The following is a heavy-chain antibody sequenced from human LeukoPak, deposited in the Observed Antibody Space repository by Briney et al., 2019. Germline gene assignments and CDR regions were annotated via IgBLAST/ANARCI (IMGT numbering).Heavy chain of an antibody. J-gene: IGHJ4*02. D-gene: IGHD4-17*01. V-gene: IGHV3-73*01. CDR1: GFTFSGSA. CDR2: IRSKANSYAT. Sequence: GGSLRLSCAASGFTFSGSAMHWVRQASGKGLEWVGRIRSKANSYATAYAASVKGRFTISRDDSKNTAYLQMNSLRAEDTAVYYCARSPNPYGDTKQDYWGQGTLVTVSS. CDR3: ARSPNPYGDTKQDY.